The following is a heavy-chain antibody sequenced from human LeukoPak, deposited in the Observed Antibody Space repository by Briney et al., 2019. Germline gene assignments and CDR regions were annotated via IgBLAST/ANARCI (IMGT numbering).Heavy chain of an antibody. D-gene: IGHD3-22*01. CDR2: IYYSGST. Sequence: SETLSLTCAVYGGSFSSYYWGWIRQPPGKGLEWIGSIYYSGSTYYNPSLKSRVTISVDTSKNQFSLKLSSVTAADTAVYYCAREDSSGYLGDYWGQGTLVTVSS. J-gene: IGHJ4*02. V-gene: IGHV4-39*02. CDR1: GGSFSSYY. CDR3: AREDSSGYLGDY.